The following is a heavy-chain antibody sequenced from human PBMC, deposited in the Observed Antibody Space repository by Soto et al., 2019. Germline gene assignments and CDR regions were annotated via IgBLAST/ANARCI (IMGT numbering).Heavy chain of an antibody. CDR3: RRGHDSGSDY. CDR2: VKEDGSEK. J-gene: IGHJ4*02. CDR1: GFTFSSYW. Sequence: EVQLVESGGDLVQPGGSLRLSCAASGFTFSSYWMAWVRQAPGKGLEWVANVKEDGSEKNYEDSVKGRFTISRDNAKNSLFLQMNSLRAEDTAVYYCRRGHDSGSDYWGQGTLVTVSS. D-gene: IGHD5-12*01. V-gene: IGHV3-7*01.